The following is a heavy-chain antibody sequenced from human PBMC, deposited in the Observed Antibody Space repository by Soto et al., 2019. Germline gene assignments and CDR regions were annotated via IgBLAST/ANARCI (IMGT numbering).Heavy chain of an antibody. V-gene: IGHV4-31*03. D-gene: IGHD2-2*01. CDR2: IYYSGDT. CDR1: GGSINSGAHY. Sequence: SETLSLTCTVSGGSINSGAHYWSWLRQHPGKGLEWIGYIYYSGDTQYNPSLKSRVTISLDTSKNQFSLKLNSVTAADTAVYYCASVESASWLDYWGQGTLVTVSS. CDR3: ASVESASWLDY. J-gene: IGHJ4*02.